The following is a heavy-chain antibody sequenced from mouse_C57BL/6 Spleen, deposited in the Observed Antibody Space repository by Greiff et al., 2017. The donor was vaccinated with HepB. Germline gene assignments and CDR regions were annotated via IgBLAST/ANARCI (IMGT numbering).Heavy chain of an antibody. Sequence: DVMLVESGGGLVKPGGSLKLSCAASGFTFSSYAMSWVRQTPEKRLEWVATISDGGSYTYYPDNVKGRFTISRDNAKNNLYLQMSHLKSEDTAMYYCARLWYYYAMDYWGQGTSVTVSS. D-gene: IGHD1-1*02. J-gene: IGHJ4*01. CDR3: ARLWYYYAMDY. V-gene: IGHV5-4*03. CDR2: ISDGGSYT. CDR1: GFTFSSYA.